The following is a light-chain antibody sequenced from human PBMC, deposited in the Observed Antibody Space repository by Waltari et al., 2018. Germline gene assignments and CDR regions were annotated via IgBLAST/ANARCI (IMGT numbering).Light chain of an antibody. J-gene: IGLJ1*01. CDR2: GKN. CDR3: NSRDSSGNHHYV. V-gene: IGLV3-19*01. Sequence: SSELTQDPAVSVASGQTVRITCQGASLRSDYASWYQQKPGQAPVLVINGKNNRPSGIPDRFSGSSSGNTASLTITVAQAEDEADYYCNSRDSSGNHHYVFGTGTKVTVL. CDR1: SLRSDY.